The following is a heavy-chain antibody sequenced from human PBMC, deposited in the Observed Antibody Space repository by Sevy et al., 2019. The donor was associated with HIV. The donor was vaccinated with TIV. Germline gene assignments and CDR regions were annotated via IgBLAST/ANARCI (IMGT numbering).Heavy chain of an antibody. CDR2: MSYDGSKK. CDR1: AFIFNRFG. CDR3: AKEDGSGGPPPH. Sequence: GGSLRLSCAASAFIFNRFGMHWVRQGPGKGLEWVAVMSYDGSKKYYADSVKGRFTISRDDSKNTLYVQMNSLRAEDTAVYYCAKEDGSGGPPPHWGQGTLVTVSS. V-gene: IGHV3-30*18. J-gene: IGHJ4*02. D-gene: IGHD6-19*01.